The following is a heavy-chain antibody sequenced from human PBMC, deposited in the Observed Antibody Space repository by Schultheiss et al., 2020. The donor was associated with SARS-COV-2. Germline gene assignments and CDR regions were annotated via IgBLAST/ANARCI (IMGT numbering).Heavy chain of an antibody. V-gene: IGHV1-18*04. CDR3: ARTYCTNGVCYNYYGMDV. CDR1: GYTLTNHG. CDR2: ITTRNGNT. J-gene: IGHJ6*02. Sequence: ASVKVSCKASGYTLTNHGLTWVRQAPGKGLEWVGRITTRNGNTDYTRRFQGRVTLTTDTSTSTAYMELRSLTSDDTAVYYCARTYCTNGVCYNYYGMDVWGQGTTVTVSS. D-gene: IGHD2-8*01.